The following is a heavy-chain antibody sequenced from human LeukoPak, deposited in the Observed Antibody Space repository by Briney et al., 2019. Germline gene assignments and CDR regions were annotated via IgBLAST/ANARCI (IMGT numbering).Heavy chain of an antibody. J-gene: IGHJ6*03. Sequence: PGGSLRLSCAASGFTFSSYAMHWVRQAPGKGLEWVAVISYDGSNKYYADSVKGRFTISRDNSKNTLYLQVNSLRAEDTALYYCAKDDVPAFGTGYMDAWGKGTTVIVSS. CDR1: GFTFSSYA. D-gene: IGHD2-2*01. CDR3: AKDDVPAFGTGYMDA. V-gene: IGHV3-30*04. CDR2: ISYDGSNK.